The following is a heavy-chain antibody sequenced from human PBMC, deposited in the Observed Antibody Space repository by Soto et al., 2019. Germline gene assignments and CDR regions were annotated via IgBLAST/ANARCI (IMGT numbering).Heavy chain of an antibody. J-gene: IGHJ4*02. CDR1: GFTFSSYE. Sequence: PVGSLRLSCAASGFTFSSYEMNWVRQAPGKGLEWASYISSSGSTIYYADSVKGRFTISRDNAKNSLYLQMNSLRAEDTAVYYCARVTEYSSLSGWGQGTLVTVSS. V-gene: IGHV3-48*03. D-gene: IGHD6-6*01. CDR2: ISSSGSTI. CDR3: ARVTEYSSLSG.